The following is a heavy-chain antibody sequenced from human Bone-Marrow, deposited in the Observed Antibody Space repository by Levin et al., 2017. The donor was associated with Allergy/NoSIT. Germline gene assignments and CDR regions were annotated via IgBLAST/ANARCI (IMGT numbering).Heavy chain of an antibody. CDR1: GGSISSSSYY. D-gene: IGHD2-8*01. CDR2: IYYSGST. Sequence: SQTLSLTCTVSGGSISSSSYYWGWIRQPPGKGLEWIGSIYYSGSTYYNPSLKSRVTISVDTSKNQFSLKLSSVTAADTAVYYCARQDGGYCTNGVCYVRAGNWFDPWGQGTLVTVSS. CDR3: ARQDGGYCTNGVCYVRAGNWFDP. J-gene: IGHJ5*02. V-gene: IGHV4-39*01.